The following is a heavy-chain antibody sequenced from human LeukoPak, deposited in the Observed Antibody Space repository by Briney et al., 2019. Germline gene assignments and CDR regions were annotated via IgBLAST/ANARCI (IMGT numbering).Heavy chain of an antibody. D-gene: IGHD1-26*01. Sequence: PSETLSLTCTVSGGSIRSDFWGWVRHRAGEGLEWIGRIYTTGATFYNPSLKTRLTMSIDTSKNQFSLRLTSVVAADTAGYYCARQGYTSSYYLLDYWGRGTLVTVSS. V-gene: IGHV4-4*07. J-gene: IGHJ4*02. CDR3: ARQGYTSSYYLLDY. CDR1: GGSIRSDF. CDR2: IYTTGAT.